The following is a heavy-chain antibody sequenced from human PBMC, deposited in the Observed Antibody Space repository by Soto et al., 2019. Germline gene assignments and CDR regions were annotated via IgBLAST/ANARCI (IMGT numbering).Heavy chain of an antibody. Sequence: GSLRLSCAASGFSFSTYSMAWVRQAAGKGPQWVSGLSGGGANTFYIDSVRGRFTISVDNSKNTVYLQMDSLRADDTAVYYCARWSGYADAWGQGTLVTVS. CDR2: LSGGGANT. V-gene: IGHV3-23*01. D-gene: IGHD4-17*01. CDR3: ARWSGYADA. J-gene: IGHJ4*02. CDR1: GFSFSTYS.